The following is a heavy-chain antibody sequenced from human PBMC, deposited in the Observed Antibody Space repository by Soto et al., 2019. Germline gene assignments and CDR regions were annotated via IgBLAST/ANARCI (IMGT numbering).Heavy chain of an antibody. D-gene: IGHD3-16*01. J-gene: IGHJ5*02. CDR3: ASGGNWFDP. Sequence: SETLSLTCNVSGGSISNYYWTWVRQSPEKGLEWIGYMYYNGNINYSPSLKSRVTISIDTSKNQFSLTLKSVTAADTAVYYCASGGNWFDPWGQGVLVTVSS. CDR1: GGSISNYY. V-gene: IGHV4-59*01. CDR2: MYYNGNI.